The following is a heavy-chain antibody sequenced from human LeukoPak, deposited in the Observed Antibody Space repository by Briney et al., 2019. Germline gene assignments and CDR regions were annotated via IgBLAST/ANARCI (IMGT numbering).Heavy chain of an antibody. CDR2: IYYSGST. CDR3: ASQGYYDSSGYYYMRFVS. CDR1: GGSTSSYY. V-gene: IGHV4-39*01. J-gene: IGHJ4*02. Sequence: SETLSLTCTVSGGSTSSYYWGWIRQPPGKGLEWIGSIYYSGSTYYNPSLKSRVTISVDTSKNQFSLKLRSVTAAETAVYYRASQGYYDSSGYYYMRFVSWGQGNLVTVS. D-gene: IGHD3-22*01.